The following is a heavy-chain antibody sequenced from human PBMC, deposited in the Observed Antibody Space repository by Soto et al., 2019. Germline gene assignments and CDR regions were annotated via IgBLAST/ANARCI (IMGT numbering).Heavy chain of an antibody. CDR1: GGSISSYY. Sequence: SETLSLTCTVSGGSISSYYWSWIRQPPGKGLEWIGYIYYSGSTNYNPSLKSRVTISVDTSKNQFSLKLSPVTAADTAVYYCARVYGLDLFDYWGQGTLVTVSS. J-gene: IGHJ4*02. D-gene: IGHD2-8*01. CDR2: IYYSGST. V-gene: IGHV4-59*01. CDR3: ARVYGLDLFDY.